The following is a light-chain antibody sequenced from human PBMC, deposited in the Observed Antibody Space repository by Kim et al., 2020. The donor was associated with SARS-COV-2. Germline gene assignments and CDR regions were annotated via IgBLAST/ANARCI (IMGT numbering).Light chain of an antibody. J-gene: IGLJ3*02. V-gene: IGLV3-1*01. CDR1: KLGDKY. Sequence: VSPGQTASIPCSGDKLGDKYACWYQQKPGQSPVLVIYQDSKRPSGIPKRFSGSNSGNTATLTISGTQAMDEADYYCQAWDSSTGVFGGGTQLTVL. CDR3: QAWDSSTGV. CDR2: QDS.